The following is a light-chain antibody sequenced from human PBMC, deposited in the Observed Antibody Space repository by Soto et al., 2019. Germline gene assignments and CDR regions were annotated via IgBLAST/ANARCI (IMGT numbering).Light chain of an antibody. V-gene: IGLV2-11*01. Sequence: QSALTQPRSVSGSPGQSVTISCAGTSSDVGGYNYVSWYQHHPGKAPKLMIYDVSKRPSGVPDRFSGSKSGNTASLTISGPQAEDEADYYCCSYAGRYTWVFGGGTKLTVL. CDR3: CSYAGRYTWV. CDR1: SSDVGGYNY. J-gene: IGLJ3*02. CDR2: DVS.